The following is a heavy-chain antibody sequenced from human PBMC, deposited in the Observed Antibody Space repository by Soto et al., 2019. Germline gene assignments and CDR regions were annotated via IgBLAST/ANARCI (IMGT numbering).Heavy chain of an antibody. Sequence: GGSLRLSCVASGFTFDDYAIHWVRQTPGKGLEWVSGLTWNGEVLGYADSVKGRFTISRDNAKNSLYREMNSLRPEDTALYYCVKDSESSGYLTHLDYWGQGTLVTVSS. V-gene: IGHV3-9*01. CDR1: GFTFDDYA. CDR2: LTWNGEVL. CDR3: VKDSESSGYLTHLDY. D-gene: IGHD3-22*01. J-gene: IGHJ4*02.